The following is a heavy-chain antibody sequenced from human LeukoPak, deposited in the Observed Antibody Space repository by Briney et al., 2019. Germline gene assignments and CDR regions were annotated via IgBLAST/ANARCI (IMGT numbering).Heavy chain of an antibody. D-gene: IGHD3-16*02. CDR2: IYTSGST. Sequence: PSQTLPLTCTVSGGSISSGSYYWSWIRQPAGKGLEWIGRIYTSGSTNYNPSLKSRVTISVDTSKNQFSLKLSSVTAADTAVYYCARSYYVWGSYRNNWFDPWGQGTLVTVSS. CDR3: ARSYYVWGSYRNNWFDP. V-gene: IGHV4-61*02. J-gene: IGHJ5*02. CDR1: GGSISSGSYY.